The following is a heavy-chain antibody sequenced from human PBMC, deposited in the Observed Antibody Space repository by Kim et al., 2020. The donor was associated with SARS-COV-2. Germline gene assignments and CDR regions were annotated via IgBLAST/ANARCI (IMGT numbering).Heavy chain of an antibody. CDR3: ARVFCSGGSCYSHSHYYGMDV. J-gene: IGHJ6*02. CDR2: IYYSGST. Sequence: SETLSLTCTVSGGSISSGGYYWSWIRQHPGKGLEWIGYIYYSGSTYYNPSLKSRVTISVDTSKNQFSLKLSSVTAADTAVYYCARVFCSGGSCYSHSHYYGMDVWGQGTTVTVSS. D-gene: IGHD2-15*01. V-gene: IGHV4-31*03. CDR1: GGSISSGGYY.